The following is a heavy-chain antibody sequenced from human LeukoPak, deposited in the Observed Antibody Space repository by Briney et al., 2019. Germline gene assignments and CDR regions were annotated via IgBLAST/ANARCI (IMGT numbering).Heavy chain of an antibody. V-gene: IGHV3-7*03. CDR3: AKDIEYYDSSASVDY. J-gene: IGHJ4*02. CDR1: GFTFSNYW. Sequence: GGSLRLSCAASGFTFSNYWMSWVRQAPGKGLEWVTNIKQDESEKNYVESVEGRFTISRDNANNSLYLQMNSLRVEDTAVYYCAKDIEYYDSSASVDYWGQGTLVTVSS. CDR2: IKQDESEK. D-gene: IGHD3-22*01.